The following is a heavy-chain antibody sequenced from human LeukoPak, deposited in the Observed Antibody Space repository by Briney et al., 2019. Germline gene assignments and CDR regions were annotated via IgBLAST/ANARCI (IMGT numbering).Heavy chain of an antibody. CDR1: GYSFTSYW. J-gene: IGHJ6*04. V-gene: IGHV5-10-1*01. D-gene: IGHD3-10*01. Sequence: GESLRISCKGSGYSFTSYWISWVRQMPGKGLEWMGRIDPSDSYTNYSPSFQGHVTISAGKSISTAYLQWSSLKASDTAMYYCARQPPPNYYGSGSYYDYYGMDVWGKGTTVTVSS. CDR2: IDPSDSYT. CDR3: ARQPPPNYYGSGSYYDYYGMDV.